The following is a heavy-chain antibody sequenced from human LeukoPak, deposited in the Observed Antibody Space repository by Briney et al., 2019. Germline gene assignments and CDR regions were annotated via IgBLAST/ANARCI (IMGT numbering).Heavy chain of an antibody. D-gene: IGHD6-25*01. CDR1: GFTFRDFS. V-gene: IGHV3-23*01. CDR3: AVQRRGQN. Sequence: GGSLRLSCVASGFTFRDFSMSWVRQAPGKGLEWVSAISGSGGSTYYADSVKGRFTISRDNSKNTLYLQMNSLRAEDTAVYYCAVQRRGQNWGQGTLVTVSS. CDR2: ISGSGGST. J-gene: IGHJ4*02.